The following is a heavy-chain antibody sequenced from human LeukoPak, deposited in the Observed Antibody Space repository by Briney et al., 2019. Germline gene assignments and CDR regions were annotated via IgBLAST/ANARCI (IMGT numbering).Heavy chain of an antibody. D-gene: IGHD3-10*01. CDR1: GGSIRSSGYY. Sequence: PSETLSLTCTVSGGSIRSSGYYWSWIRQHPGKGLEWIGYMYYSGSTYYNPSLKSRVIISVDTSKNQFSLKMNSVTAADTAVYYCARDAEFYYGSGSYSSGIDVWGQGTTVTVSS. CDR3: ARDAEFYYGSGSYSSGIDV. V-gene: IGHV4-31*03. J-gene: IGHJ6*02. CDR2: MYYSGST.